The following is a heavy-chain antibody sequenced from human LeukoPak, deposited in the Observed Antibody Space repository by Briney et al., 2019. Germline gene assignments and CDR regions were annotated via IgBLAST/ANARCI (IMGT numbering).Heavy chain of an antibody. J-gene: IGHJ3*01. V-gene: IGHV3-9*01. Sequence: PGRSLRLSCVASGFTFGEYAMHWVRQAPGKGLEWVSGISWNSGGIAYADSVKGRFTISRNNSKNSLDLQMNSLRPEDTALYYCVKDMSADVPRHLHCSGVICKVNAFDVWGHGTVVSVSS. CDR1: GFTFGEYA. CDR3: VKDMSADVPRHLHCSGVICKVNAFDV. D-gene: IGHD2-15*01. CDR2: ISWNSGGI.